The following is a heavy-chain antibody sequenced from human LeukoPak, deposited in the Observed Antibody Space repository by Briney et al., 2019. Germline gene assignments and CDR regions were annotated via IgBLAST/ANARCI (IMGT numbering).Heavy chain of an antibody. CDR2: INPNGGST. D-gene: IGHD2-15*01. CDR1: GYTFTSYF. V-gene: IGHV1-46*04. J-gene: IGHJ4*02. Sequence: ASVTVSCKASGYTFTSYFMHWVRQAPGQGLEWMGIINPNGGSTSYAQKLQGRVSMTRDMSTSTVYMELSSLRSEDTAVYYCARIGYCSGGSCYSDSAIDYWGQGTLVTVSS. CDR3: ARIGYCSGGSCYSDSAIDY.